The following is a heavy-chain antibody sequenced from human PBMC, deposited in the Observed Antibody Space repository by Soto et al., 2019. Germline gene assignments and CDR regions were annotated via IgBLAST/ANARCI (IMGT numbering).Heavy chain of an antibody. CDR1: GDSISTVDYF. J-gene: IGHJ5*01. CDR3: ARGRYCLTGRCFPNWFDS. Sequence: NPSETLSLTCSVSGDSISTVDYFWAWIRQPPGQALEYIGYIYKSTTTYYNPSFESRVAISLDTSKSQFSINVTSVTAADTAVYFCARGRYCLTGRCFPNWFDSWGQGTLVTVSS. V-gene: IGHV4-30-4*01. CDR2: IYKSTTT. D-gene: IGHD2-15*01.